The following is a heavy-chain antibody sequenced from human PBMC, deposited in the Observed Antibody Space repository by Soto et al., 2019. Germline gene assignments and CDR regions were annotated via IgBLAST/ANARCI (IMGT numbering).Heavy chain of an antibody. CDR3: ARLLGETGYNSDY. Sequence: SAEVSFRDSGYTFTGYYMHWGRQAPGQGLEWMGWINPNSGGTNYAQKFQGRVTMTRDTSISTAYMELSRLRSDDTAVYYCARLLGETGYNSDYWGQGTLVTVSS. J-gene: IGHJ4*02. V-gene: IGHV1-2*02. CDR2: INPNSGGT. D-gene: IGHD5-12*01. CDR1: GYTFTGYY.